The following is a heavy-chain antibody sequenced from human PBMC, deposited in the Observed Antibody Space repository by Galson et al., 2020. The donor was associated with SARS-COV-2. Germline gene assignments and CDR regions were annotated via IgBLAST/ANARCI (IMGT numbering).Heavy chain of an antibody. J-gene: IGHJ6*02. Sequence: GESLKISCKGSGYSFTSYWIGWVRQMPGKGLEWMGIIYPGDSDTRYSPSFQGQVTISADKSISTAYLQWSSLKASDTAMYYCARDLSPYYYYYYGMDVWGQGTTVTVSS. CDR1: GYSFTSYW. CDR3: ARDLSPYYYYYYGMDV. CDR2: IYPGDSDT. D-gene: IGHD3-3*01. V-gene: IGHV5-51*01.